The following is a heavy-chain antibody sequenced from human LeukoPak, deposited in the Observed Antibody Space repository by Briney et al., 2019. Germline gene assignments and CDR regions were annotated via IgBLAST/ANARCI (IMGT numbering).Heavy chain of an antibody. J-gene: IGHJ4*02. V-gene: IGHV3-30*15. Sequence: PGGSLRLSCAASGFTFSSFAIHWVRQAPGKGLEWVALVSDDGSKTYYADSVKGRFTISRDNSKNTIFLQISSLRAEDTAVYYCAKDWDGSGSYMDFWGQGTLVTVSS. CDR3: AKDWDGSGSYMDF. D-gene: IGHD3-10*01. CDR1: GFTFSSFA. CDR2: VSDDGSKT.